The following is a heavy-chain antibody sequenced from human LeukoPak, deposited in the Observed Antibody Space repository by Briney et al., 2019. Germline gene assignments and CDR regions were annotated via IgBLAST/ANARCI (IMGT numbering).Heavy chain of an antibody. D-gene: IGHD3-22*01. CDR3: ASLDTERRYDSSGSIPNWFDP. CDR2: IIPIFGTA. Sequence: SVKVSLKASGGTFSSYAISWVRQVPGQGLEWMGGIIPIFGTANYAQKFQGRVTITTDESTSPAYMELSSLRSEDTAVYYCASLDTERRYDSSGSIPNWFDPWGQGTLVTVSS. V-gene: IGHV1-69*05. CDR1: GGTFSSYA. J-gene: IGHJ5*02.